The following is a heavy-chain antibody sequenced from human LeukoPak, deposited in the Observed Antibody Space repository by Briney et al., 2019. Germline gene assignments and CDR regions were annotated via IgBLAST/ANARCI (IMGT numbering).Heavy chain of an antibody. J-gene: IGHJ4*02. Sequence: GESLKISCKGSGYSFTSNWIGWVRQMPGKGLEWMGIIYPGDSETRYSPSFQGQVTISADKSISTASLRWSSLKASDTAMYYCARLSGSYLSRLDYWGQGTLVTISS. CDR1: GYSFTSNW. CDR2: IYPGDSET. V-gene: IGHV5-51*01. CDR3: ARLSGSYLSRLDY. D-gene: IGHD1-26*01.